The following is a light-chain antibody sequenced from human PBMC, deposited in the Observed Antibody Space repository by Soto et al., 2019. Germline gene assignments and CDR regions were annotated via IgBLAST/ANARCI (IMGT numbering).Light chain of an antibody. Sequence: QSVLTQPPSVSGAPGQSVTISCTGSTSNIGAVYGFHWYQQIRGTAPRLLIFANDNRPSGVPDRFSGSKSGTSASLTITGLQAEDEADYYCQSDDSTLSVVFGGGTQLTGL. CDR3: QSDDSTLSVV. V-gene: IGLV1-40*01. CDR1: TSNIGAVYG. J-gene: IGLJ2*01. CDR2: AND.